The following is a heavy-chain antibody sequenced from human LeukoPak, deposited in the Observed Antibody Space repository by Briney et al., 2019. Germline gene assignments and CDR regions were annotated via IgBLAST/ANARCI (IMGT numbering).Heavy chain of an antibody. V-gene: IGHV4-59*01. CDR1: GGSINNNY. J-gene: IGHJ5*02. Sequence: SETLSLTCSVSGGSINNNYWSWIRQPPGKGLEWIGYFYYIGSTNYKPSLKSRVTISADTSKNQLSLKLTSVTAADTAVYYCARDVGYCSRTSCHNWFDPWGQGILVTVSS. CDR2: FYYIGST. D-gene: IGHD2-2*01. CDR3: ARDVGYCSRTSCHNWFDP.